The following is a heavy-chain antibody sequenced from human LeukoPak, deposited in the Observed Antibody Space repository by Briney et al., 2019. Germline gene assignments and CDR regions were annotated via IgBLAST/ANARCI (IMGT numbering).Heavy chain of an antibody. Sequence: PSETLSLTCTVSGGSISSYYWSWTRQPPGKGLEWIGYIYYSGSANYNPSLKSRVTISVDTSKNQFSLKLSSVTAADTAVYYCARHDYRNWFDPWGQGTLVTVSS. J-gene: IGHJ5*02. CDR2: IYYSGSA. CDR1: GGSISSYY. CDR3: ARHDYRNWFDP. V-gene: IGHV4-59*08. D-gene: IGHD4-11*01.